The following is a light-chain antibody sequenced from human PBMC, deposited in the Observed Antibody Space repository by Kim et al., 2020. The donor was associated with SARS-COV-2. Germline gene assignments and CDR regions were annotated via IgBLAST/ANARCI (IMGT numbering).Light chain of an antibody. V-gene: IGLV6-57*03. CDR3: QSYNRDNVI. Sequence: GKEVTISCTRSSGSIDDKYVQWYQQRPGGVPTTVIYEDDQRPSGVSDRFSGSIDNSSNSASLTISGLRTEDEADYYCQSYNRDNVIFGGGTKVTVL. CDR2: EDD. CDR1: SGSIDDKY. J-gene: IGLJ2*01.